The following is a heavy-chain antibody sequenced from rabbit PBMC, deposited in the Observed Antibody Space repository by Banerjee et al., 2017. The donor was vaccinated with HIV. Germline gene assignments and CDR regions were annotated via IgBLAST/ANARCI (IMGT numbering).Heavy chain of an antibody. J-gene: IGHJ4*01. V-gene: IGHV1S40*01. Sequence: QSLEESGGDLVKPGASLTLTCTASGFSFSSSYYMCWVRQAPGKGLEWIACIYAGSSGRTYYASWAKGRFTISKTSSTTVTLQMTSLTAADTATYFCAIDPYGGYHGYGYALNLWGPGTLVTVS. CDR3: AIDPYGGYHGYGYALNL. D-gene: IGHD6-1*01. CDR1: GFSFSSSYY. CDR2: IYAGSSGRT.